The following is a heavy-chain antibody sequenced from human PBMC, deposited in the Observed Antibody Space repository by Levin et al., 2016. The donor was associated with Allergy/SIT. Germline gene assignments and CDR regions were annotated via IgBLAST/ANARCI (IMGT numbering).Heavy chain of an antibody. CDR1: GGTFSSYA. CDR2: IIPIFGTA. Sequence: SVKVSCKASGGTFSSYAISWVRQAPGQGLEWMGGIIPIFGTANYAQKFQGRVTITADESTSTAYMELSSLRSEDTAVYYCARAERRPPYSSSWGWFDPWGQGTLVTVSS. CDR3: ARAERRPPYSSSWGWFDP. J-gene: IGHJ5*02. V-gene: IGHV1-69*13. D-gene: IGHD6-13*01.